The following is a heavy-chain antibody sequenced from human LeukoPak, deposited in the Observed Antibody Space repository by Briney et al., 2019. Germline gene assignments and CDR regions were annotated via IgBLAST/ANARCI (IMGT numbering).Heavy chain of an antibody. CDR2: ISSSSYI. Sequence: GGSLRLSCAASGFTFSSYSMNWVRQAPGKGLEWVSSISSSSYIYYADSVKGRFTISRDNAKNSLYLQMNSLRAEDTAVYYCARDLRPCSSTSCYGYYYYGMDVWGQGTTVTVSS. J-gene: IGHJ6*02. V-gene: IGHV3-21*01. CDR3: ARDLRPCSSTSCYGYYYYGMDV. D-gene: IGHD2-2*01. CDR1: GFTFSSYS.